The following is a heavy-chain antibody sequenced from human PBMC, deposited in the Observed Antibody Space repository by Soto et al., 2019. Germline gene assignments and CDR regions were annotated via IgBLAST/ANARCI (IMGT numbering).Heavy chain of an antibody. CDR1: GFTFSNAW. V-gene: IGHV3-15*07. D-gene: IGHD1-26*01. Sequence: GGSLRLSCAASGFTFSNAWMNWVRQAPGKGLEWVGRIKSKTDGGTTDYAAPVKGRFTISRDDSKNTLYLQMNSLKTEDTAVYYCTMPGYSGSYSHYYYGMDVWGQGTTVTVSS. CDR3: TMPGYSGSYSHYYYGMDV. J-gene: IGHJ6*02. CDR2: IKSKTDGGTT.